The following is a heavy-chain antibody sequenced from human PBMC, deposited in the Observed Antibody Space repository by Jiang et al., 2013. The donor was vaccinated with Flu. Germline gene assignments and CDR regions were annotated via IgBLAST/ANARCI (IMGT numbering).Heavy chain of an antibody. CDR2: IYHSGST. D-gene: IGHD5-12*01. V-gene: IGHV4-39*07. Sequence: GPGLVKPSETLSLSCTVSGGSITSESYYWGWIRQPPGKGPEWIGSIYHSGSTYCNPSLKTRVTMSVDTSKKQLSLNLTSVTAADTAVYYCARAQKYSGFELPYFDFWGQGTLVIVSS. CDR1: GGSITSESYY. CDR3: ARAQKYSGFELPYFDF. J-gene: IGHJ4*02.